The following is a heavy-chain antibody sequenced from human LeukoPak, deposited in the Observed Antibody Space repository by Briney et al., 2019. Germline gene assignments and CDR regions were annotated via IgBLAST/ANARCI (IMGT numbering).Heavy chain of an antibody. J-gene: IGHJ4*02. CDR2: ITSRGEST. V-gene: IGHV3-23*01. CDR1: GFTFSIYA. D-gene: IGHD3-22*01. CDR3: ARDRPNYYGSDGHYYRRDGDY. Sequence: GGSLRLSCAASGFTFSIYAMSWVRQAPGKGLQWVSSITSRGESTWYVDSVKGRFTITRDNSGNTLYLQMHSLRAEDTAVYYCARDRPNYYGSDGHYYRRDGDYWGRGTLVSVSS.